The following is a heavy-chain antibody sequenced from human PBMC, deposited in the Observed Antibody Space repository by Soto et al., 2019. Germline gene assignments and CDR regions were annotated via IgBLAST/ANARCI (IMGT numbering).Heavy chain of an antibody. Sequence: QVRLVESGGGVVQPGRSLRLSCAASGFTFSSYGMHWVRQAPGKGLEWVEVIWYDGSNKYYADSVKGRFTISRDNSKNTLYLEMNRLRAEDTAVYYCARAGVVVPAAKSQSDFDIWGQGTMVTVSS. CDR3: ARAGVVVPAAKSQSDFDI. V-gene: IGHV3-33*01. CDR2: IWYDGSNK. D-gene: IGHD2-2*01. CDR1: GFTFSSYG. J-gene: IGHJ3*02.